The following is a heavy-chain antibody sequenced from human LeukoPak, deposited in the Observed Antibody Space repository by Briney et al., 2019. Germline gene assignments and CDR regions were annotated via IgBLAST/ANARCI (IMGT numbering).Heavy chain of an antibody. J-gene: IGHJ4*02. Sequence: PGGSLRLSCAASGFTFTDYAMGWVRQAPGKGLEWVSVISGSGGSTYYADSVKGRFTISRDHSKNTLYLQMSTLRVDDTAVYYCARHYSSSWYGYFDYWGQGTLVTVSS. CDR2: ISGSGGST. CDR1: GFTFTDYA. V-gene: IGHV3-23*01. CDR3: ARHYSSSWYGYFDY. D-gene: IGHD6-13*01.